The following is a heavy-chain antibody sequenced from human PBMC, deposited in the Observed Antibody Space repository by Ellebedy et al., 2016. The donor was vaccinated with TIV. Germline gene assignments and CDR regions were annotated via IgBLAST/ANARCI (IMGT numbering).Heavy chain of an antibody. D-gene: IGHD6-19*01. Sequence: GESLKISCAASGFTFANYAMTWVRQVPGKGLEWFSSIRGRDGRTSYTDSAKGRFTISRDNSKNTLYLQMNNVRAGDTALYSCAKTSGDVSGWYVSWGQGTLVVVSS. CDR1: GFTFANYA. V-gene: IGHV3-23*01. CDR3: AKTSGDVSGWYVS. J-gene: IGHJ5*02. CDR2: IRGRDGRT.